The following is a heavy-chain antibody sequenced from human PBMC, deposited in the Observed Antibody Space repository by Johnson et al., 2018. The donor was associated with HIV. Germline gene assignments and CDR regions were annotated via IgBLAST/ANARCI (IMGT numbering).Heavy chain of an antibody. Sequence: QVQLVESGGGVVQPGRSLRLSCAASVFTFSNYAMHWVRQAPGKGLEWVAVISFDGNNTYYADSVKGRFTISRDNSKNTLYLQMNSLRAEDTAVYYCARVRGAFDIWGQGTMVTVSS. CDR3: ARVRGAFDI. J-gene: IGHJ3*02. V-gene: IGHV3-30*04. CDR1: VFTFSNYA. CDR2: ISFDGNNT.